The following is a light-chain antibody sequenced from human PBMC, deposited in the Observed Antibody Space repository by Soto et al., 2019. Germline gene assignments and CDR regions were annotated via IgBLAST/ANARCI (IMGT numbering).Light chain of an antibody. V-gene: IGKV3-15*01. CDR3: QQYSNWPPLT. CDR1: QSVSSN. CDR2: DAS. Sequence: EIVMTQSPATLSVSPGERATLSCRASQSVSSNLAWYQQKPGQAPRLLIFDASTRATGIPARFSGRGSETEFTLTISSLQSEDSAVYFCQQYSNWPPLTFGGGTKVDIK. J-gene: IGKJ4*01.